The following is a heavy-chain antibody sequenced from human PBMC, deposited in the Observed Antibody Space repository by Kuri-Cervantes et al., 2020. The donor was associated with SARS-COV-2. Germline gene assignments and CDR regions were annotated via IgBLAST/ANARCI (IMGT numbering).Heavy chain of an antibody. Sequence: ASVKVSCKASGYTFTGYYMHWVRQAPGQGLEWMGWINPNSGGTNYAQKFQGGVTMTRDTSISTAYMELSRLRSDDTAVYYCARDGSNRYYYYYYMDVWGKGTTVTVSS. V-gene: IGHV1-2*02. CDR3: ARDGSNRYYYYYYMDV. J-gene: IGHJ6*03. CDR2: INPNSGGT. CDR1: GYTFTGYY. D-gene: IGHD4-23*01.